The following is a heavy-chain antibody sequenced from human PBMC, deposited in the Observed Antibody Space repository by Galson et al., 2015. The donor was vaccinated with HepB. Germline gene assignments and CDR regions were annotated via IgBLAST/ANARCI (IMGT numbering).Heavy chain of an antibody. D-gene: IGHD6-19*01. J-gene: IGHJ6*02. Sequence: QSGAEVKKPGESLRISCPASGYSFSNFWISWVRQVPGKGLEWMGRVDVEIYYINYNPSFRGHVTISTDESLATASLSWNSLKASDTALYYCVRHGDHRLDRFHMEVWGQDSAVTVSS. V-gene: IGHV5-10-1*01. CDR1: GYSFSNFW. CDR3: VRHGDHRLDRFHMEV. CDR2: VDVEIYYI.